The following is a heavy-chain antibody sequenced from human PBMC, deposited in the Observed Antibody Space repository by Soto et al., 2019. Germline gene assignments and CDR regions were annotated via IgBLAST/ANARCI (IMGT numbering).Heavy chain of an antibody. CDR1: GGSFSGYY. D-gene: IGHD2-8*01. J-gene: IGHJ4*02. Sequence: PSETLSLTCAVYGGSFSGYYWSWIRQPPGKGLEWIGEINHSGGTNYNPSLKSRVTISVDTSKNQFSLKLSSVTAADTAVYYCAREWRDYYFDYWGQGTLVTVSS. CDR2: INHSGGT. V-gene: IGHV4-34*01. CDR3: AREWRDYYFDY.